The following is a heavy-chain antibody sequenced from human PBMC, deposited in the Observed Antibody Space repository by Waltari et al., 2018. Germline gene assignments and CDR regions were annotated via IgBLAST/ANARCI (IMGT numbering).Heavy chain of an antibody. CDR2: INAAHGSI. Sequence: QVQLVRSGAEVKKPGASVKVSCKTSGYTFSIYGLHWVRQAPGQGLKWMGWINAAHGSIKYSQKFQGRLTITSDTSASTIYMELSSLRSEDTAMYYCARDSDYYDSSGYGNWFDPWGQGTLVTVSS. J-gene: IGHJ5*02. V-gene: IGHV1-3*01. CDR3: ARDSDYYDSSGYGNWFDP. D-gene: IGHD3-22*01. CDR1: GYTFSIYG.